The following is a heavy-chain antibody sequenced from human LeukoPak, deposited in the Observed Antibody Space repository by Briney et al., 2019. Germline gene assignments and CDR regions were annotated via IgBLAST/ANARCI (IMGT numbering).Heavy chain of an antibody. V-gene: IGHV4-59*08. CDR3: ARLDCTGDGCYNH. D-gene: IGHD2-8*02. CDR2: VSYDGTT. J-gene: IGHJ4*02. Sequence: PSETLSLTCSVSGDPVTSYYWSWIRQPPGKGLEGIGYVSYDGTTNYTPSLRSRVIMEVDTAKNHISLRLTSLSAADTAVYYCARLDCTGDGCYNHWGQGILVTVSS. CDR1: GDPVTSYY.